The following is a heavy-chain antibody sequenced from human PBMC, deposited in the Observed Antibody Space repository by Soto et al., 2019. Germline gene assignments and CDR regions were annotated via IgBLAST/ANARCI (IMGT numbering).Heavy chain of an antibody. D-gene: IGHD6-13*01. V-gene: IGHV3-30*18. J-gene: IGHJ4*02. CDR3: AKARYSSSPYYFDY. CDR2: ISYDGSNK. CDR1: GFTFSSYG. Sequence: GGSLRLSCAASGFTFSSYGMHWVRQAPGKGLEWVAVISYDGSNKYYADSVKGRFTISRDNSKNTLYLQMNSLRAEDTAVYYCAKARYSSSPYYFDYWGQGTLVTVSS.